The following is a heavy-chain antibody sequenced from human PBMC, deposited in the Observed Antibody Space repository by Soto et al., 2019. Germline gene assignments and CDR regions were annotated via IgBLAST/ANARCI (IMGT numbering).Heavy chain of an antibody. CDR2: IWYDGSNK. D-gene: IGHD6-13*01. CDR1: GFTFSSYG. J-gene: IGHJ6*02. Sequence: QVQLVESGGGVVQPGRSLRLSCAASGFTFSSYGMHWVRQAPGKGLEWVAVIWYDGSNKYYADSVKGRFTISRDNSKNTXYXXMNSLRAEDTAVYYCARGPYSGSWYTSQYYYGMDVWGQGTTVTVSS. V-gene: IGHV3-33*01. CDR3: ARGPYSGSWYTSQYYYGMDV.